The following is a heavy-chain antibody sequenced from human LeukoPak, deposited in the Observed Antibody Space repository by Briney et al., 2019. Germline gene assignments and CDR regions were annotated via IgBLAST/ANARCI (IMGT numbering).Heavy chain of an antibody. CDR1: GGSITSFY. D-gene: IGHD3-10*01. CDR3: ARSYSSGSYYSPFDP. CDR2: IYYKGNT. V-gene: IGHV4-59*01. J-gene: IGHJ5*02. Sequence: SETPFLTCTVSGGSITSFYWSWIRQPPGRGLEWIGYIYYKGNTNYSPSLTSRVTISVDTSKNQFSLKLSSLTAADTAVYYCARSYSSGSYYSPFDPWGQGTLVTVSS.